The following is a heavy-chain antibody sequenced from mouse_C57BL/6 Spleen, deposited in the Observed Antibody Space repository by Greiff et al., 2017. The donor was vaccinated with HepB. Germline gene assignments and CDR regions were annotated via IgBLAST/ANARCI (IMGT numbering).Heavy chain of an antibody. Sequence: LVQPGASVMLSCKASAYTFTEYTIHLVKQRSGQVLEWIGWFYPGSGSIKYNENFKDKVTLSADKSSSSVYMELSRLTSEDSAVYLCARHEEGCAWFAYWGQGTLVTVSA. CDR1: AYTFTEYT. V-gene: IGHV1-62-2*01. CDR3: ARHEEGCAWFAY. J-gene: IGHJ3*01. CDR2: FYPGSGSI.